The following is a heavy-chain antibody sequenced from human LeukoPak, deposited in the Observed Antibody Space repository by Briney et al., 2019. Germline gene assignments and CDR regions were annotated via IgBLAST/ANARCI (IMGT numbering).Heavy chain of an antibody. CDR3: AKDPTYYYDSSGWYYFDY. V-gene: IGHV3-23*01. D-gene: IGHD3-22*01. J-gene: IGHJ4*02. Sequence: GGSLRLSCVASGVTFSTYAMNWVRQVPGKGLEWVSLISDSGSTTYHADSVKGRFTISRDNSKNTLYLQMNSLSAEDSAVYYCAKDPTYYYDSSGWYYFDYWGQGTLVTVSS. CDR2: ISDSGSTT. CDR1: GVTFSTYA.